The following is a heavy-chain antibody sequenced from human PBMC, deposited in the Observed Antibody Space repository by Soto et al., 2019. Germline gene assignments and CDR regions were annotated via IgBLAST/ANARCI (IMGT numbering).Heavy chain of an antibody. V-gene: IGHV1-69*02. D-gene: IGHD5-18*01. CDR3: ASDGSDTALDY. CDR1: GGTFSSYT. J-gene: IGHJ4*02. CDR2: IIPILGIA. Sequence: QVQLVQSGAEVKKPGSSVKVSCKASGGTFSSYTISWVRQAPGQGLEWMGRIIPILGIANYAQKFQGRVTTTADKSTSTAYMELSSLRSEDTAVYYCASDGSDTALDYWGQGTLVTVSS.